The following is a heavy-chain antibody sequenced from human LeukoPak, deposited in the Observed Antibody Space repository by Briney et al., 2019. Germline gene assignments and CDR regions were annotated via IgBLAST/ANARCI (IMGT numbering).Heavy chain of an antibody. D-gene: IGHD2-21*02. Sequence: PSETLSLTCTVSGGSISSSTYYWGWIRQPPGEGLEWIGAIYHSGNTYYNPSLGSRITVSVDTSKNQFSLKLTSVTAADTAVYYCARLALPKDLVVVMTATPGGYWGQGTLVTVSS. CDR2: IYHSGNT. V-gene: IGHV4-39*01. CDR3: ARLALPKDLVVVMTATPGGY. J-gene: IGHJ4*02. CDR1: GGSISSSTYY.